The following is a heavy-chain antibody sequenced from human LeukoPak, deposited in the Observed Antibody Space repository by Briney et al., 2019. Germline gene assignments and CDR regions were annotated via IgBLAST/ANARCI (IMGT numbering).Heavy chain of an antibody. V-gene: IGHV4-34*01. CDR3: ARPMVRGAKGAFDI. D-gene: IGHD3-10*01. Sequence: PSETLSLTCAVYGGSFSGFYWSWIRQPPGKGLEWIGEITHTGSTNYNPSLKSRVTISVDTSKNQFSLKLSSVTAADTAVYYCARPMVRGAKGAFDIWGQGTMVTVSS. CDR1: GGSFSGFY. CDR2: ITHTGST. J-gene: IGHJ3*02.